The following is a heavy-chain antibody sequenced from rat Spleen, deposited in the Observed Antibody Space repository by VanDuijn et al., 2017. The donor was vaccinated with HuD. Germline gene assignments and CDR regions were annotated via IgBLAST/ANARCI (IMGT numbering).Heavy chain of an antibody. J-gene: IGHJ3*01. V-gene: IGHV5-29*01. D-gene: IGHD1-2*01. CDR1: GFTFSNYG. CDR2: INYDATST. CDR3: ARLGIAAIGNWFSS. Sequence: EVQLVESGGGLVQPGRSMKLSCVALGFTFSNYGMAWVRQAPTKGLEWVTTINYDATSTHYRDSVKGRFTISRDNAKSTLFLHMDSLGSEDTATYYCARLGIAAIGNWFSSWGQGTLVTVSS.